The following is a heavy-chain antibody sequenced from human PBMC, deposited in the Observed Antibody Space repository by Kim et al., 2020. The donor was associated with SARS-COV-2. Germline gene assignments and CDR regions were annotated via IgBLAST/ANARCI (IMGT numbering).Heavy chain of an antibody. CDR3: ARDLLTGTEPF. V-gene: IGHV4-34*01. J-gene: IGHJ4*02. D-gene: IGHD3-9*01. Sequence: TTCNTSLKSRVTISVDTCKNQFSRKLSSVTAAETAVYYCARDLLTGTEPFWGQGTLVTVSS. CDR2: T.